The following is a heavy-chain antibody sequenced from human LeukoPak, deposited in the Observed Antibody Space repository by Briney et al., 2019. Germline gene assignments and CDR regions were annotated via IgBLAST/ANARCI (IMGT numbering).Heavy chain of an antibody. J-gene: IGHJ3*02. CDR1: GGTFISYA. V-gene: IGHV1-69*05. D-gene: IGHD3/OR15-3a*01. CDR3: ASKGLDAKGAFDI. CDR2: IIPIFGTA. Sequence: SVKVSCKASGGTFISYAISWVRQAPGQGLEWMGRIIPIFGTANYAQKFQGRVTITTDESTSTAYMELNSLRSEDTAVYYCASKGLDAKGAFDIWGQGTMVTVSS.